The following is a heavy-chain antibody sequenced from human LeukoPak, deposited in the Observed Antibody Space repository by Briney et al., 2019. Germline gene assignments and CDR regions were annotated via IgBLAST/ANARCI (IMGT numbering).Heavy chain of an antibody. CDR2: INHSGST. Sequence: KASETLSLTCAVYGGSFSGYYWSWIRQPPGKGLEWIGEINHSGSTNYNPSLKSRVTISVDTSKNQFSLKLSSVTAADTAMYYCARDPFITIFGVVIRRDYWGQGTLVTVSS. V-gene: IGHV4-34*01. J-gene: IGHJ4*02. CDR3: ARDPFITIFGVVIRRDY. CDR1: GGSFSGYY. D-gene: IGHD3-3*01.